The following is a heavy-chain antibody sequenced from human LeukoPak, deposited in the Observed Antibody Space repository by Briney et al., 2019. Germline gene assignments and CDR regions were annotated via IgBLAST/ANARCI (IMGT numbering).Heavy chain of an antibody. CDR1: GYTFTDYY. J-gene: IGHJ4*02. Sequence: ASVKVSCKASGYTFTDYYIHWVRQAPGQGLEWMGWINTNTGNPTYAQDFTGRFVFSLDTSVSTAYLQISTPKAEDTAVYYCARERPGVIFDYWGQGTLVTVSS. CDR2: INTNTGNP. V-gene: IGHV7-4-1*02. CDR3: ARERPGVIFDY. D-gene: IGHD3-10*01.